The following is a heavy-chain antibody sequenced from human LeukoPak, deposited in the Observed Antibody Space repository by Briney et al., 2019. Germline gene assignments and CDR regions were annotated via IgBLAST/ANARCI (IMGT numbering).Heavy chain of an antibody. D-gene: IGHD6-13*01. CDR2: INPNSGGT. CDR1: GYTFTGYY. J-gene: IGHJ4*02. CDR3: ARHPLSITAGYDF. V-gene: IGHV1-2*02. Sequence: ASVKVSCKASGYTFTGYYMHWVRQAPGQGLAWMGWINPNSGGTNYAQKFQGRVTMTRDTSISTAYMELSRLRSDDTAVYYCARHPLSITAGYDFWGQGTLVTVSS.